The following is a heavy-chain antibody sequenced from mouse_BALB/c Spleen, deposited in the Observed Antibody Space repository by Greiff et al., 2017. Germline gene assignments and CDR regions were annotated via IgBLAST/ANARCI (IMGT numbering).Heavy chain of an antibody. CDR1: GFTFSSYT. Sequence: EVKLMESGGGLVKPGGSLKLSCAASGFTFSSYTMSWVRQTPEKRLEWVATISSGGSYTYYPDSVKGRFTISRDNAKNTLYLQMSSLKSEDTAMYYCTRDDDYGWFAYWGQGTLVTVSA. D-gene: IGHD2-4*01. V-gene: IGHV5-6-4*01. J-gene: IGHJ3*01. CDR2: ISSGGSYT. CDR3: TRDDDYGWFAY.